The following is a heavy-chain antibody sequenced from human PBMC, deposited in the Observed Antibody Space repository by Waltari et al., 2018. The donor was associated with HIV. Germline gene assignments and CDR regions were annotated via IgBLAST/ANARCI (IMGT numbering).Heavy chain of an antibody. CDR2: ISSSSSYI. D-gene: IGHD5-18*01. V-gene: IGHV3-21*01. Sequence: EVQLVESGGGLVKPGGSLRLSCAASGFTFSSYSMNWVRQAPGKGLELVSSISSSSSYIYYADSVKGRFTISRDNANNSLYLQMNSLRAEDTAVYYCARSMVTNYFDYWGQGTLVTVSS. J-gene: IGHJ4*02. CDR3: ARSMVTNYFDY. CDR1: GFTFSSYS.